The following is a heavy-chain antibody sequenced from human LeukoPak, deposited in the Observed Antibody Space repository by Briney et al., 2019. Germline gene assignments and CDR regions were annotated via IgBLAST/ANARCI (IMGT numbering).Heavy chain of an antibody. J-gene: IGHJ1*01. CDR1: GFTLSSYW. D-gene: IGHD3-22*01. CDR3: ARAPSEIGGYYPEYLRD. Sequence: GGSLRLSCAASGFTLSSYWMHWVRQAPGKGLVWVSRIKSDGRTNYADSVKGRFAISRDNAKNTVSLQMNSLRAEDTGVYYCARAPSEIGGYYPEYLRDLGQGTLVIVSS. V-gene: IGHV3-74*01. CDR2: IKSDGRT.